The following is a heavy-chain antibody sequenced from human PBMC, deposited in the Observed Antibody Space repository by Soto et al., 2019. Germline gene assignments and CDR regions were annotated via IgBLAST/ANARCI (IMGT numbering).Heavy chain of an antibody. V-gene: IGHV3-21*01. D-gene: IGHD3-16*01. Sequence: EVQLVESGGGLIKPGGSLRLSCAASGFTFSSYNMNWVRQAPGKGLEWVSSITSSTSYIYQADSVKGRFTISRDNAKNSLHLQMNSLRVEDTAVYYCARDWGDWGQGTLVTVSS. J-gene: IGHJ4*02. CDR3: ARDWGD. CDR1: GFTFSSYN. CDR2: ITSSTSYI.